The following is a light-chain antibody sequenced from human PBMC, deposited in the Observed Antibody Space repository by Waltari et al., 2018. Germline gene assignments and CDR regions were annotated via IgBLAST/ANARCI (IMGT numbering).Light chain of an antibody. CDR2: AVS. CDR3: SSYAGSNTFV. Sequence: QSALTQPPSASGSPGQSVTIPCTGTSGDVGGYNYVSWYQQHPGKAPRLMLYAVSNRPSGVPDRFSGSKSGNTASLTVSGLQAEDEADYYCSSYAGSNTFVFGAGTRVTVL. V-gene: IGLV2-8*01. CDR1: SGDVGGYNY. J-gene: IGLJ1*01.